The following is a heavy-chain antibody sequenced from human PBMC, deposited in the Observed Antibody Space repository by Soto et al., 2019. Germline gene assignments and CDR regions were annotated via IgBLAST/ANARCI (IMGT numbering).Heavy chain of an antibody. CDR3: ARRVGAGQFDF. J-gene: IGHJ4*02. D-gene: IGHD1-26*01. Sequence: QVQLVQSGAAVKKPGASVRVSCRASGYTFPYFGIHWVRQAPGQSLEWMGSINPANGDTPYSQECQGRVTITSDTSATTVYMEMVRLTSADTAVYYCARRVGAGQFDFWGQGTLITVSS. CDR2: INPANGDT. V-gene: IGHV1-3*01. CDR1: GYTFPYFG.